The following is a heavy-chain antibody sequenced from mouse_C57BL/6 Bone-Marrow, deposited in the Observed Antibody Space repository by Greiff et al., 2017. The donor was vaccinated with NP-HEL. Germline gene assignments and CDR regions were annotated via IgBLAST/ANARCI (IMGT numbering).Heavy chain of an antibody. CDR3: ARVYGSSYYFDY. CDR2: ISYDGSN. Sequence: EVQRVESGPGLVKPSQSLSLTCSVTGYSITSGYYWNWIRQFPGNKLEWMGYISYDGSNNYNPSLKNRISITRDTSKNQFFLKLNSVTTEDTATYYGARVYGSSYYFDYWGQGTTLTVSS. J-gene: IGHJ2*01. CDR1: GYSITSGYY. D-gene: IGHD1-1*01. V-gene: IGHV3-6*01.